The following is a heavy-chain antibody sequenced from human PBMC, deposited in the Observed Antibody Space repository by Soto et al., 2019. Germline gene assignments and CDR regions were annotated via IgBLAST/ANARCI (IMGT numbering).Heavy chain of an antibody. CDR3: ASRRGYTYGPPDC. V-gene: IGHV3-53*01. CDR2: IYSGGST. D-gene: IGHD5-18*01. Sequence: GGSLRLSCAASEFTVSSNYMNWVRQAPGKGLECVPIIYSGGSTYYADSVKGRFTISRDNSKNTLYLQMNSLRAYDTAVYYCASRRGYTYGPPDCWGQGTLVTSPQ. J-gene: IGHJ4*02. CDR1: EFTVSSNY.